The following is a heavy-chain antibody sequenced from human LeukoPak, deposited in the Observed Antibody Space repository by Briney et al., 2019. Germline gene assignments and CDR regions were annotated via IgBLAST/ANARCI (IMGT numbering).Heavy chain of an antibody. CDR2: ISYDGSDK. J-gene: IGHJ4*02. CDR3: AKDPLTYSSDY. Sequence: PGGSLRLSCAASGFTFSSYGMHWVRQAPGKGLEWVAVISYDGSDKDYADSVKGRFTISRDNSKNTLYLQMNSLRAEDTAVYYCAKDPLTYSSDYWGQGTLVTVSS. CDR1: GFTFSSYG. D-gene: IGHD6-13*01. V-gene: IGHV3-30*18.